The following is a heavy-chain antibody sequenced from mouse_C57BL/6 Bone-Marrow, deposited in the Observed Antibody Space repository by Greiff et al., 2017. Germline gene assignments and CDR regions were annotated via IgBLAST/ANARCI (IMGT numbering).Heavy chain of an antibody. CDR3: ARGAYGSSDY. D-gene: IGHD1-1*01. V-gene: IGHV14-4*01. J-gene: IGHJ2*01. CDR1: GFNIKDDY. CDR2: IDPENGDT. Sequence: EVQLQQSGAELVRPGASVKLSCTASGFNIKDDYMHWVKQRPEQGLEWIGWIDPENGDTEYASKFQGKATITADTSSNTAYLQLSSLTSEDTAIYYCARGAYGSSDYWGQGTTLTVSS.